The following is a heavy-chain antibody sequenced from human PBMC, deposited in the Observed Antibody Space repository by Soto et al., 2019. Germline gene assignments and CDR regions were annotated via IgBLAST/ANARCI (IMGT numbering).Heavy chain of an antibody. D-gene: IGHD3-9*01. CDR1: GGSISSGDYY. J-gene: IGHJ6*02. CDR2: IYYSGST. CDR3: ARDRVDILTGYYSHYYGMDV. Sequence: QVQLQESGPGLVKPSQTLSLTCTVSGGSISSGDYYWSWIRQPSGKGLEWIGYIYYSGSTYYNPSLKRRVIISVDTSKNQFSLKLSSVTAADTAVYYCARDRVDILTGYYSHYYGMDVWGQGTTVTVSS. V-gene: IGHV4-30-4*01.